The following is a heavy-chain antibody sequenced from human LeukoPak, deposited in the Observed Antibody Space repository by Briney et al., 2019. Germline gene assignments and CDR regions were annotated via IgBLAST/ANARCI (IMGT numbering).Heavy chain of an antibody. Sequence: GGSLRVSCAASGFTFSNYAVMWGRQAPGQGLEWASAITSGGAPRYADSVKGRFTISRDKSKNTLYLQMNSLRAEDTAQYFCARDPNGDYIGAFEFWGRGTVVTVSS. V-gene: IGHV3-23*01. D-gene: IGHD4-17*01. CDR1: GFTFSNYA. CDR2: ITSGGAP. J-gene: IGHJ3*01. CDR3: ARDPNGDYIGAFEF.